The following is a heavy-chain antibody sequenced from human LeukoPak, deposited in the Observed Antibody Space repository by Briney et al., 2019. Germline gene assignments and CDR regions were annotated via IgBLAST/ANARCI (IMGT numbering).Heavy chain of an antibody. D-gene: IGHD3-22*01. J-gene: IGHJ3*01. CDR1: GFIFSSHA. CDR3: AKEYSYDSGGDAFDV. Sequence: PGGSPRLSCAASGFIFSSHAMSWVRQAPGKGLEWVSGMSGSGGSTYYADSVKGRFTISRDNSENTLYLQMTSLRAEDTAVYYCAKEYSYDSGGDAFDVWGQGTLVTVSS. CDR2: MSGSGGST. V-gene: IGHV3-23*01.